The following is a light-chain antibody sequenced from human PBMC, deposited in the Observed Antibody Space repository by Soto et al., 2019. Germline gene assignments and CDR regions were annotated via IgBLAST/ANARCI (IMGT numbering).Light chain of an antibody. V-gene: IGKV3-20*01. CDR3: QQYRT. CDR2: GAS. CDR1: QSVSSSC. J-gene: IGKJ1*01. Sequence: EIVLTQSPGTLSLSPGERATLSCRASQSVSSSCLAWYQQKPGQAPRLLIYGASSRATGIPDRFSGSGSGTDFTLTISRLEPEDFAVYYCQQYRTFGQGTKVEIK.